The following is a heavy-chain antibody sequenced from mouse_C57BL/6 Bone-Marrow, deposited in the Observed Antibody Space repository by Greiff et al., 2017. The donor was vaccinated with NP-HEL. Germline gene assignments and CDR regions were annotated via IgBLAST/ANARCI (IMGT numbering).Heavy chain of an antibody. V-gene: IGHV1-69*01. Sequence: QVQLQQSGAELVMPGASVKLSCKASGYTFTSYWMHWVKQRPGQGLEWIGEIDPSDSYTNYNQKFKGKSTLTVDKSSSTAYMQLSSLTSEDSAVYYCARWDGYFPGFAYWGQGTLVTVSA. CDR3: ARWDGYFPGFAY. CDR2: IDPSDSYT. CDR1: GYTFTSYW. D-gene: IGHD2-3*01. J-gene: IGHJ3*01.